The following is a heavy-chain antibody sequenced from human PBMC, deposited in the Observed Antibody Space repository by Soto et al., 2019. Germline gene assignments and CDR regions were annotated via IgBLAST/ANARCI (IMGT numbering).Heavy chain of an antibody. J-gene: IGHJ4*02. V-gene: IGHV5-51*01. CDR2: IYPGDSDT. D-gene: IGHD2-15*01. Sequence: PGESLKISCKGSGGSFTSYWIGWVRQIPGKGLEWMGIIYPGDSDTRYSPSFQGQVTISADKSISTAYLQWSSLKASDTAMYYCARQAQVVVAASDYWGQGTLVTVSS. CDR1: GGSFTSYW. CDR3: ARQAQVVVAASDY.